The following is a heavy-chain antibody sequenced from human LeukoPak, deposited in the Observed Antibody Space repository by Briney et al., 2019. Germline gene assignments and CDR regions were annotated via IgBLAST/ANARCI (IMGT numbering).Heavy chain of an antibody. CDR2: ISSSSSTI. CDR1: GFTFSSYS. J-gene: IGHJ4*02. V-gene: IGHV3-48*01. D-gene: IGHD5-24*01. CDR3: ARDHRWLRQSYRGYFDY. Sequence: TGGSLRLSCAASGFTFSSYSMNWVRQAPGKGLEWVSYISSSSSTIYYADSVKDRFTISRDNAKNSLYLQMNSLRAEDTAVYYCARDHRWLRQSYRGYFDYWGQGTLVTVSS.